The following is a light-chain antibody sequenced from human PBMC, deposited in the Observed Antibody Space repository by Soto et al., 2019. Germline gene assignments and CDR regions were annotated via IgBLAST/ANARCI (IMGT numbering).Light chain of an antibody. CDR2: DVS. CDR1: QTISTY. V-gene: IGKV1-39*01. Sequence: IQMTQSPSSLSASVGDRVTISFRASQTISTYLHWYQHKPGRAPRLLISDVSTLQSGVPGRFRGSGSETEFTLTITYLQPEDFATYYCQQGYSIHALTFGGGTKVDNK. J-gene: IGKJ4*01. CDR3: QQGYSIHALT.